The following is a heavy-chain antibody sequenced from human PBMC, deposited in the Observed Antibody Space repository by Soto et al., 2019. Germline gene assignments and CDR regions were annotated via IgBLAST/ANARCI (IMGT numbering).Heavy chain of an antibody. V-gene: IGHV3-64*07. Sequence: EVQLVESGGGLVQPGGSLRLSCEASGFTFSIYAMHWVRQAPGRGLEYVAAINTNGGGTFYADSVHGRFSISRENSKNNLNLQMGRLRADDLAVYYCARGMYDVNVGYYFDSWGQGTLVTVSS. CDR2: INTNGGGT. CDR3: ARGMYDVNVGYYFDS. CDR1: GFTFSIYA. J-gene: IGHJ4*02. D-gene: IGHD1-26*01.